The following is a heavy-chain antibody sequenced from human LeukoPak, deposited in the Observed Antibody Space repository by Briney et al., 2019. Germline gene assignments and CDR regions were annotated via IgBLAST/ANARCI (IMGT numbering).Heavy chain of an antibody. CDR2: IHTTGRA. V-gene: IGHV4-4*07. D-gene: IGHD5-18*01. CDR3: ARHGYTASHFFLDY. Sequence: SETLSLTCSVSSGSINSYYWGWVRQPAGRGLEWIGRIHTTGRADYDPSLQSRVAMSIDTSQKQFSLNLKSVAAADTATYFCARHGYTASHFFLDYWSQGAPVTVSS. CDR1: SGSINSYY. J-gene: IGHJ4*02.